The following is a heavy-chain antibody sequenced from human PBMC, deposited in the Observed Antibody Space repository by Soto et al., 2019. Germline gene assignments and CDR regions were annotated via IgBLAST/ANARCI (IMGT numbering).Heavy chain of an antibody. J-gene: IGHJ4*02. CDR3: ARGVTVTTYLFDY. V-gene: IGHV4-34*01. Sequence: PSETLSLTCAVYGGSFSGYYWSWIRQPPGKGLEWIGEINHSGSTNYNPSLKSRVTISVDTSKNQFSLKLSSVTAADTAVYYCARGVTVTTYLFDYWGQGTLVTVSS. D-gene: IGHD4-17*01. CDR2: INHSGST. CDR1: GGSFSGYY.